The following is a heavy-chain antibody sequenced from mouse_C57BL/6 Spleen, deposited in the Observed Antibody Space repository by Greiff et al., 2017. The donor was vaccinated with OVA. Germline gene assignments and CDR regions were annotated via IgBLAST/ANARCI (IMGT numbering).Heavy chain of an antibody. Sequence: VKLQQPGAELVKPGASVKLSCKASGYTFTSYWMHWVKQRPGQGLEWIGMIHPNSGSTNYNEKFKSKATLTVDKSSSTAYMQLSSLTSEDSAVYYCARERDYYGMDYWGQGTTLTVSS. D-gene: IGHD1-1*01. J-gene: IGHJ2*01. CDR3: ARERDYYGMDY. CDR2: IHPNSGST. V-gene: IGHV1-64*01. CDR1: GYTFTSYW.